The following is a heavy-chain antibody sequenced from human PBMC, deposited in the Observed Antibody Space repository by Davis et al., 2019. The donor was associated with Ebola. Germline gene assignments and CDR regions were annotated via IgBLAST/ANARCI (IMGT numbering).Heavy chain of an antibody. CDR1: GGTFSSYA. CDR3: ASPLRSYYYGMDV. V-gene: IGHV1-46*01. D-gene: IGHD4-17*01. Sequence: AASVKVSCKASGGTFSSYAISWVRQAPGQGLEWMGIINPSGGSTSYAQKFQGRVTMTRDTSTSTVYMELGSLRSEDTAVYYCASPLRSYYYGMDVWSQGTTVTVSS. CDR2: INPSGGST. J-gene: IGHJ6*02.